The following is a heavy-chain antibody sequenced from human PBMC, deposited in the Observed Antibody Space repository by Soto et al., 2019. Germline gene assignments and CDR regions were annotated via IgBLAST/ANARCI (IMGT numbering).Heavy chain of an antibody. CDR1: GFTFSSYA. V-gene: IGHV3-23*01. Sequence: EVQLLESGGGLVQPGGSLRLSCAASGFTFSSYAMSWVRQAPGKGLEWVSAISGSGGSTYYADSVKGRFTISRDNSKNPLYLQMNSLRAEDTAVYYCAKEWGGNDIVVVVAAHYYFDYWGQGTLVTVSS. CDR2: ISGSGGST. D-gene: IGHD2-15*01. CDR3: AKEWGGNDIVVVVAAHYYFDY. J-gene: IGHJ4*02.